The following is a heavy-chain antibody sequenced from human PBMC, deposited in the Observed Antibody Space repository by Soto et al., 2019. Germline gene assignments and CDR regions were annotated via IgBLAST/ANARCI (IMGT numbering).Heavy chain of an antibody. D-gene: IGHD6-13*01. CDR2: IYPRDSNT. J-gene: IGHJ6*02. CDR1: GYSFTNYW. Sequence: GESLKISCKDSGYSFTNYWVAWVRQMPGKGLEWMGIIYPRDSNTRYSPSFQGQVTISADKSINTAYLQWSSLKASDTAMYYCARTSAAGKYYYGMDVWGQGTTVTVSS. CDR3: ARTSAAGKYYYGMDV. V-gene: IGHV5-51*01.